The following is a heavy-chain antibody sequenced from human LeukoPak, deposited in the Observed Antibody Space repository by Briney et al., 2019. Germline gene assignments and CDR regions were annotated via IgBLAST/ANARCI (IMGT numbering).Heavy chain of an antibody. V-gene: IGHV3-33*01. D-gene: IGHD2-21*01. CDR1: GFTFSSYG. J-gene: IGHJ6*03. CDR2: IWYDGSNK. Sequence: PGRSLRLSCAASGFTFSSYGMHWVRQAPGKGLEWVAVIWYDGSNKYYADSVKGRFTISRDNSKNTLYLQMNSLRAEDTAVYYCARVSVALDYYYYYMDVWGRGTTVTVSS. CDR3: ARVSVALDYYYYYMDV.